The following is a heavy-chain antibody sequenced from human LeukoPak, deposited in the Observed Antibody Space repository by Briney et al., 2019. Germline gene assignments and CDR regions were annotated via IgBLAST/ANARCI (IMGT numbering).Heavy chain of an antibody. D-gene: IGHD3-22*01. CDR2: ISYDGSNK. J-gene: IGHJ4*02. CDR3: ARDPRYYYDSSGYDFYFDY. CDR1: GFTFSSYA. V-gene: IGHV3-30-3*01. Sequence: GGSLRLSCAASGFTFSSYAMHRVRQAPGKGLEWVAVISYDGSNKYYADSVKGRFTISRDNSKNTLYLQMNSLRAEDTAVYYCARDPRYYYDSSGYDFYFDYWGQGTLVTVSS.